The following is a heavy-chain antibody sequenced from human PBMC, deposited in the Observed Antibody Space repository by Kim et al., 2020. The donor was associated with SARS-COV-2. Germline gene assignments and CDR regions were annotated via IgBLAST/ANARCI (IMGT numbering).Heavy chain of an antibody. CDR3: ARYYDSSGYYHY. V-gene: IGHV4-59*01. CDR1: GGSISSYY. D-gene: IGHD3-22*01. J-gene: IGHJ4*02. CDR2: IYYSGST. Sequence: SETLSLTCTVSGGSISSYYWSWIRQPPGKGLEWIGYIYYSGSTNYNPSLKSRVTISVDTSKNQFSLKLSSVTAADTAVYYCARYYDSSGYYHYWGQGTLVTVSS.